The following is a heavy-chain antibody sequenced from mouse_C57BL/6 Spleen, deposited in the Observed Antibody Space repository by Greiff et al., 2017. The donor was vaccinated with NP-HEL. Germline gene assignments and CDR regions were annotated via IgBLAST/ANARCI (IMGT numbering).Heavy chain of an antibody. D-gene: IGHD1-1*01. CDR1: GYTFTSYW. CDR2: IDPSDSYT. V-gene: IGHV1-69*01. Sequence: VQLQQPGAELVMPGASVKLSCKASGYTFTSYWMHWVKQRPGQGLEWIGEIDPSDSYTNYNQKFKGKSTLTVDKSSSTAYMQLSSLTSEDSAVYYCARFTTGDYAMDYWGQGTSVTVSS. J-gene: IGHJ4*01. CDR3: ARFTTGDYAMDY.